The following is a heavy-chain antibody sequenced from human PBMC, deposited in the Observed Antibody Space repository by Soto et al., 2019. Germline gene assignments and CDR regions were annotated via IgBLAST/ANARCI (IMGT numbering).Heavy chain of an antibody. CDR2: ITVSNGNT. V-gene: IGHV1-18*04. J-gene: IGHJ4*02. CDR1: GYTLSTYG. CDR3: ARSYSYGSYWYFDD. Sequence: QGQLVQSGAEVKKPGASVKVSCKASGYTLSTYGVSWVRQAPGQGREWMGWITVSNGNTNYIDNLQGRVTMTTDTSTPTAYMELWRLRSDDTAVYYCARSYSYGSYWYFDDWGQGTLVLVSS. D-gene: IGHD5-18*01.